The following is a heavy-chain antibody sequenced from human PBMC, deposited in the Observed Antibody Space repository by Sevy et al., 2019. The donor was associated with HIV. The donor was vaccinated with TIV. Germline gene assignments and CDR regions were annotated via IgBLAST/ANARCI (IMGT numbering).Heavy chain of an antibody. CDR2: IRGSADAT. V-gene: IGHV3-23*01. J-gene: IGHJ4*02. D-gene: IGHD5-18*01. CDR3: VKEVSQYSYSDY. Sequence: GGSLRLSCAASGFTFSNYAMSWVRQTPGKGLEWVSAIRGSADATYYTDSVKGRFTISRDNSKNTVYLQMNSLRAEETAVYYCVKEVSQYSYSDYWGQGTLVTVSS. CDR1: GFTFSNYA.